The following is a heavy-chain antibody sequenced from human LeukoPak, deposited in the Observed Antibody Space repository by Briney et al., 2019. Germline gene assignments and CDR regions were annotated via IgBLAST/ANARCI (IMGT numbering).Heavy chain of an antibody. CDR1: GYTLTELS. Sequence: ASVKVSCKVSGYTLTELSRHGVRQPPGKGLEGMGGFDLEGGEKIYAQKLQDRVIITQDTSTDTAYMELSSLRSEDAAVYYCATPRDYGDYGFDYWGQGTLVTVSS. CDR2: FDLEGGEK. D-gene: IGHD4-17*01. V-gene: IGHV1-24*01. CDR3: ATPRDYGDYGFDY. J-gene: IGHJ4*02.